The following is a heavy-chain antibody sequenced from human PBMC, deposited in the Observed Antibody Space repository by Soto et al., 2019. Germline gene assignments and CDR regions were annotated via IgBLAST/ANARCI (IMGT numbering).Heavy chain of an antibody. Sequence: EVQLVESGGGLVKPGGSLRLSCAASGITFSVTSMNWVRQAPGKGLEWVSSISRTSNFIYYADSVRGRFTISRDNAKNSLYLQMNTLRSEDTAVYYCARDLSGDGYYVDFWGHGTLVTVSS. CDR3: ARDLSGDGYYVDF. D-gene: IGHD4-17*01. CDR2: ISRTSNFI. V-gene: IGHV3-21*01. CDR1: GITFSVTS. J-gene: IGHJ4*01.